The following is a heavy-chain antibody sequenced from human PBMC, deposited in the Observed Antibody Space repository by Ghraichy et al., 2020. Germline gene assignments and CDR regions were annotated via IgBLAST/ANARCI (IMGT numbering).Heavy chain of an antibody. D-gene: IGHD1-7*01. V-gene: IGHV4-4*07. CDR1: GGSISDYY. Sequence: SETLSLTCTVSGGSISDYYWSWIRQPAGKGLEWIGRIHTSGGPTYNPSLNSRVTMSRDMSNNQFSLELSSVTAADTAVYYCAGEYNWNSMFDYWGQGTLVTVSS. J-gene: IGHJ4*02. CDR3: AGEYNWNSMFDY. CDR2: IHTSGGP.